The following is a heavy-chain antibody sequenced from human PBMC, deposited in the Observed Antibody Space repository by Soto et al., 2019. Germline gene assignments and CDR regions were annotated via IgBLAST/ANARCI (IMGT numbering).Heavy chain of an antibody. CDR2: IYYSGTS. CDR3: ARPRNSRRANFDY. J-gene: IGHJ4*02. V-gene: IGHV4-39*01. D-gene: IGHD3-22*01. Sequence: SETLSLTCTVSGGSISDDTYYWGWIRQPPGKGLEWIGSIYYSGTSSYNPSLESRVTMSVDTSKKQLSLRLRSVTATDTAVYYCARPRNSRRANFDYWGQGTLVTVSS. CDR1: GGSISDDTYY.